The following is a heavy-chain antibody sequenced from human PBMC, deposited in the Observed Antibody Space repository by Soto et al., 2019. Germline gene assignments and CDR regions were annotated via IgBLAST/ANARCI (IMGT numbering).Heavy chain of an antibody. CDR1: GYTFTNFG. CDR2: ISAYNGNT. CDR3: ARVKGSGWLNWFDP. V-gene: IGHV1-18*01. Sequence: ASVKVSCKASGYTFTNFGISWVRQAPGQGLEWMGWISAYNGNTKYAQKLQGRVTMTTDTSTSTAYMELRSLRSDDTAVYYCARVKGSGWLNWFDPWGQGTPVTVS. D-gene: IGHD6-19*01. J-gene: IGHJ5*02.